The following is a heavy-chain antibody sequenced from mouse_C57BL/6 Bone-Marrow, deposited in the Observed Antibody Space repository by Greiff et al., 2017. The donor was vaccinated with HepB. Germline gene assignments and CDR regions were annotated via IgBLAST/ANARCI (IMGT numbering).Heavy chain of an antibody. CDR3: ARGSTTVGAYYLDD. D-gene: IGHD1-1*01. Sequence: EVMLVESGGGLVKPGGSLKLSCAASGFTFRSYAMSWVRQTPEQRLEWVATISDGGSYTYYPDNVKGRFTISTDNAKNSLYLQMSQLKAEDTAMYCCARGSTTVGAYYLDDWGQGTTLTVSS. CDR2: ISDGGSYT. J-gene: IGHJ2*01. CDR1: GFTFRSYA. V-gene: IGHV5-4*03.